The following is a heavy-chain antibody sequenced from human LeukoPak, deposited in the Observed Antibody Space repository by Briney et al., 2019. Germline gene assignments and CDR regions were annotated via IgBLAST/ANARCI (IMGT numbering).Heavy chain of an antibody. CDR2: IRSSGNTI. V-gene: IGHV3-48*03. D-gene: IGHD6-19*01. Sequence: GGSLRLSCAASGLTFSSYEMNWVRQAPGKGLEWVSYIRSSGNTIYYADSVKGRFTISRDNAKNSLNLQMNNLRAEDTAVYYCARVPGSSGWNYYFGYWGQGTLVTVSS. CDR1: GLTFSSYE. J-gene: IGHJ4*02. CDR3: ARVPGSSGWNYYFGY.